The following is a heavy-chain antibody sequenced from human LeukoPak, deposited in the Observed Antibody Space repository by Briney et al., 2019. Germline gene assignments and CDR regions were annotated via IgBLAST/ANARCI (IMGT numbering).Heavy chain of an antibody. CDR1: GDAVTASKY. CDR2: ISNAGST. CDR3: ARQFKGLVDS. V-gene: IGHV4-59*08. Sequence: SETLSLTCSVSGDAVTASKYWTWIRLPPGKRLEWIGYISNAGSTEYNPSLKSRVTIPLDTSKNQFSLKLISVTAADRAIYYCARQFKGLVDSWGQGTLVTVSS. J-gene: IGHJ4*02.